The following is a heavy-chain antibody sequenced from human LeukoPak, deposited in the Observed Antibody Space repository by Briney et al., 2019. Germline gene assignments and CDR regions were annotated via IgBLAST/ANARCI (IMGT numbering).Heavy chain of an antibody. CDR1: GFTFSSYS. CDR2: ISSSSSYI. Sequence: GGSLRLSCAASGFTFSSYSMNWVRQAPGKGLEWVSSISSSSSYIYYADSVKGRFTISRDNAKNSLYLQMNSLRAEDTAVYYCARLTTTVTTPFDYWGQGTLVTVSS. V-gene: IGHV3-21*01. D-gene: IGHD4-17*01. CDR3: ARLTTTVTTPFDY. J-gene: IGHJ4*02.